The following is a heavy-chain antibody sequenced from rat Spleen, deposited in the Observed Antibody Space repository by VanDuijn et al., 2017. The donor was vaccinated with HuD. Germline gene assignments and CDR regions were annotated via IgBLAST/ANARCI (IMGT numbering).Heavy chain of an antibody. CDR1: GFTFSTAW. CDR2: IKAKSNNYAT. V-gene: IGHV6-6*01. Sequence: EVQVLESGGGLVQPGNSLKLSCATSGFTFSTAWMYWYRQFPEKRLEWVARIKAKSNNYATDYTESVKGRFTISRDDSKSSIYLQMNNLKEEDTAIYYCAWNYYSAPFDYWGQGVMVTVSS. CDR3: AWNYYSAPFDY. J-gene: IGHJ2*01. D-gene: IGHD1-1*01.